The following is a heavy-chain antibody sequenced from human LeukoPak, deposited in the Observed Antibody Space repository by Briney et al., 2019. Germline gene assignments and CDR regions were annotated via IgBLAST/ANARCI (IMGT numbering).Heavy chain of an antibody. CDR2: ISWNSGSI. J-gene: IGHJ6*03. CDR1: GFTFDDYA. D-gene: IGHD1-1*01. V-gene: IGHV3-9*01. Sequence: PGGSLRLSCAASGFTFDDYAMHWVRQAPGEGLEWVSGISWNSGSIGYADSVKGRFTISRDNAKNSLYLQMNSLRAEDTALYYCARRLERHPYYYYYMDVWGKGTTVTVSS. CDR3: ARRLERHPYYYYYMDV.